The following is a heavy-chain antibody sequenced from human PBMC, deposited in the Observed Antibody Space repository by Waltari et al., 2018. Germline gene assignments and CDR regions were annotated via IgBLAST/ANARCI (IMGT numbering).Heavy chain of an antibody. D-gene: IGHD6-19*01. Sequence: QVTLKESGPALVKPTQTLTLTCTFSWFSIITRGMRVSWIRQPTGQALEWLERIAWDDDKFYSKSLKTRLTISKDTSKNQVVLTMTNMDPGDTATYYCARDSSCWYDMDVWGKGTTVTVSS. CDR2: IAWDDDK. V-gene: IGHV2-70*04. J-gene: IGHJ6*03. CDR3: ARDSSCWYDMDV. CDR1: WFSIITRGMR.